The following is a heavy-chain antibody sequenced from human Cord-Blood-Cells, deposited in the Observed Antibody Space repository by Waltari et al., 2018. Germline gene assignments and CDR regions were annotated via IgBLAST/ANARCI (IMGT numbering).Heavy chain of an antibody. D-gene: IGHD4-17*01. CDR2: MNPNSGNT. J-gene: IGHJ5*02. V-gene: IGHV1-8*03. Sequence: QVQLVQSGAEVKKPGASVKVSCKASGYTFTSYDINWVRQATGQGLEWMGWMNPNSGNTGYAQKFQGRVTITRNTSISTAYMELSSLRSEDTAVYYCARVPVKRSTVTFFNWFDPWGQGTLVTVSS. CDR1: GYTFTSYD. CDR3: ARVPVKRSTVTFFNWFDP.